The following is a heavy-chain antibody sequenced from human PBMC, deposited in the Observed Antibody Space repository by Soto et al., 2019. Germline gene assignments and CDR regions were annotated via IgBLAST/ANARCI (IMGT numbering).Heavy chain of an antibody. CDR3: AREWGYCSSTSCYPYYYYYGMDV. J-gene: IGHJ6*02. Sequence: GGSLRLSCAASGFTFSSYAMHWVRQAPGKGLEWVAVISYDGSNKYYADSVKGRFTISRDGSKNTLYLQMNSLRAEDTAVYYCAREWGYCSSTSCYPYYYYYGMDVWGQGTTVTVSS. CDR1: GFTFSSYA. CDR2: ISYDGSNK. D-gene: IGHD2-2*01. V-gene: IGHV3-30-3*01.